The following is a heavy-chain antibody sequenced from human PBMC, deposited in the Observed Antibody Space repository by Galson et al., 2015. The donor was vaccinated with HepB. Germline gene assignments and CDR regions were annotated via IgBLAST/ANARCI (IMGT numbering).Heavy chain of an antibody. CDR1: GFTFSNYA. CDR2: ISHSGGST. D-gene: IGHD6-6*01. V-gene: IGHV3-23*01. CDR3: AKYEYSNSPGFDY. Sequence: SLRLSCAASGFTFSNYAMSWVRQAPGKGLEWVSGISGRGGLEWFSVISHSGGSTYCADSVKGRFTISRDNSNKTLYLHMNSLRAEDTAVYYCAKYEYSNSPGFDYWGQGTLVTVSS. J-gene: IGHJ4*02.